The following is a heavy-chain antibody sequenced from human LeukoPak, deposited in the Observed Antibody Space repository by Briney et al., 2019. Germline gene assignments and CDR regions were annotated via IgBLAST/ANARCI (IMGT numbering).Heavy chain of an antibody. Sequence: GGSLRLSCAASGFTFSSYAMSWVRQAPGKGLEWVSGISGSGGNTYYADSVKGRFTISRDNSNNTLYLQMNSLKTEDTAVYYCTTYRVGEQWMIPNYWGQGTLVTVSS. CDR3: TTYRVGEQWMIPNY. D-gene: IGHD6-19*01. V-gene: IGHV3-23*01. CDR1: GFTFSSYA. CDR2: ISGSGGNT. J-gene: IGHJ4*02.